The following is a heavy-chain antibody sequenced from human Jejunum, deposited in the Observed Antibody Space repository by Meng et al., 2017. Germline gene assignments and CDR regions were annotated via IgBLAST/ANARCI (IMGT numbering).Heavy chain of an antibody. CDR3: AHRQNSCFDY. J-gene: IGHJ4*02. Sequence: QTTLKESGPTLVKPTQTLMLTFTFSGFSLSTSGVAVGWIRQPPGKALEWLALIYGNDDKRYSPSLKSRLTITKDTSKNQVVLTMTNVDPVDTATYYCAHRQNSCFDYWGQGALVTVSS. CDR1: GFSLSTSGVA. D-gene: IGHD2-2*01. CDR2: IYGNDDK. V-gene: IGHV2-5*01.